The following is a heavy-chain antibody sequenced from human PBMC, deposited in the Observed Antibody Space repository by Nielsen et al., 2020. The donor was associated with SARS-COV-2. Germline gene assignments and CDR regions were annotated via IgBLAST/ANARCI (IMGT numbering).Heavy chain of an antibody. CDR3: TRPKSYFTFDY. Sequence: WIRQPPGKGLEWVGRIKSKTDGGTTDYAAPVKGRFTISRDDSKNTLYLQMNSLKTEDTAVYYCTRPKSYFTFDYWGQGTLVTVSS. J-gene: IGHJ4*02. D-gene: IGHD1-26*01. CDR2: IKSKTDGGTT. V-gene: IGHV3-15*01.